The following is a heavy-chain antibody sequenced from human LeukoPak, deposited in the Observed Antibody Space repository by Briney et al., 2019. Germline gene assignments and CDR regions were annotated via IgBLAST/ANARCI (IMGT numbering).Heavy chain of an antibody. V-gene: IGHV1-24*01. Sequence: VASVKVSCKVSGYTLTELSMHWLRQAPGKGLEWMGGFYPEDGETIYAQKFQGRVTMTEDTSTDTAYMELSSLRSEDTAVYYCATLTMIAPGYYYGMDVWGQGTTVTVSS. J-gene: IGHJ6*02. CDR3: ATLTMIAPGYYYGMDV. CDR1: GYTLTELS. CDR2: FYPEDGET. D-gene: IGHD3-22*01.